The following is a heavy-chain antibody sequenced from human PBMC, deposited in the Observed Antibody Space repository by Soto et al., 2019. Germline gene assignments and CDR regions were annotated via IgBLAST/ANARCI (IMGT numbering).Heavy chain of an antibody. V-gene: IGHV5-51*01. D-gene: IGHD6-19*01. CDR1: GYMFTNYW. CDR3: ARRVTSSTGWDC. Sequence: PGESLKISCKGSGYMFTNYWMGWVRQMPGKGLEWMGIIHGGDSNTRYSPSFDGQVTISTDKSINTAYLQWSSLKASDTAMYYCARRVTSSTGWDCWGQGTLVTVSS. J-gene: IGHJ4*02. CDR2: IHGGDSNT.